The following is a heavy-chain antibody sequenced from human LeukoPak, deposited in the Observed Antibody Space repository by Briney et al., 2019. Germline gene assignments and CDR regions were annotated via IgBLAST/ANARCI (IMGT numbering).Heavy chain of an antibody. D-gene: IGHD2-2*01. CDR1: GGSISSSSYY. J-gene: IGHJ5*02. CDR2: IYYSGST. CDR3: ARHLQLVVPADHWFDP. V-gene: IGHV4-39*01. Sequence: SETLSLTCTVSGGSISSSSYYWGWIRQPPGKGLEWIGSIYYSGSTYYNPSLKSRVTISVDTSKNQFSLKLSSVTAADTAVYYCARHLQLVVPADHWFDPWGQGTLVTVSS.